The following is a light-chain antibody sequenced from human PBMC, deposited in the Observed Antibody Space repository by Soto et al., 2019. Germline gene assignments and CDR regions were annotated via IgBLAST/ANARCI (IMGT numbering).Light chain of an antibody. CDR3: QQRSNWPPIFT. J-gene: IGKJ3*01. CDR2: DAS. Sequence: EIVLTQSPATLSLSPGERATLSCRASQSVSSYLAWYQQKPGQAPRLLIYDASNRATGIPARFSGSGSGTKFTLTISSLEPEDFAIYYCQQRSNWPPIFTFGPGTKVDIK. V-gene: IGKV3-11*01. CDR1: QSVSSY.